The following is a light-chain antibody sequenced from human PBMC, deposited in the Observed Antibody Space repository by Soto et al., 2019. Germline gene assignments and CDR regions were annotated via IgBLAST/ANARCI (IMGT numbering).Light chain of an antibody. CDR1: QSVLYSSNNKNY. CDR3: QQYYNTPLT. CDR2: WAS. Sequence: EIVLTQSPDSLAVSLGERATINCKSSQSVLYSSNNKNYLAWYQQKPRQPPKLLINWASTRESGVPDRFSGSGSGTDFTLTISSLQAEDVAVYYCQQYYNTPLTFGGGTKVDIK. J-gene: IGKJ4*01. V-gene: IGKV4-1*01.